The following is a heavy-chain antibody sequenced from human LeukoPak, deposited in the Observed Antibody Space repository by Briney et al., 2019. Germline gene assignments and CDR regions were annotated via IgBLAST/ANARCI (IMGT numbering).Heavy chain of an antibody. CDR3: ARRQQLARGFDY. CDR2: ISSSSSYI. V-gene: IGHV3-21*01. D-gene: IGHD6-13*01. Sequence: PGGSLRLSCAASGFTFSSYWMSWVRQAPGKGLEWVSSISSSSSYIYYADSVKGRFTISRDNAKNSLYLQMNSLRAEDTAVYYCARRQQLARGFDYWGQGTLVTVSS. CDR1: GFTFSSYW. J-gene: IGHJ4*02.